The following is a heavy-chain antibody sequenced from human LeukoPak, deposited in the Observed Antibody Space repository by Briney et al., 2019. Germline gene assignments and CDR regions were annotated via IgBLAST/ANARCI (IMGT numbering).Heavy chain of an antibody. D-gene: IGHD6-19*01. CDR3: ARRSYSSGWYFDY. Sequence: SETLSLTCTVSGGSISGYYWSWIRQPPGKGLEWIGYIYYSGSTNYNPSLKSRVTISVDTSKNQFSLKLSSVTAADTAVYYCARRSYSSGWYFDYWGQGTLVTVSS. CDR1: GGSISGYY. V-gene: IGHV4-59*01. CDR2: IYYSGST. J-gene: IGHJ4*02.